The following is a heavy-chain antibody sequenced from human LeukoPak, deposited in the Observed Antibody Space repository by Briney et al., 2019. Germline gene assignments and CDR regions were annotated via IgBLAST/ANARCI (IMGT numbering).Heavy chain of an antibody. D-gene: IGHD3-9*01. CDR3: ARAMDYDILTAYPMIDY. V-gene: IGHV3-33*01. Sequence: PGRSLRLSCAASGFTFSSYGMHWVRQAPGKGLEWVAVIWYDGSNKYYADSVKGRFTISRDNSKNTLCLQMNSLRAEDTAVYYCARAMDYDILTAYPMIDYWGQGTLVTVSS. J-gene: IGHJ4*02. CDR2: IWYDGSNK. CDR1: GFTFSSYG.